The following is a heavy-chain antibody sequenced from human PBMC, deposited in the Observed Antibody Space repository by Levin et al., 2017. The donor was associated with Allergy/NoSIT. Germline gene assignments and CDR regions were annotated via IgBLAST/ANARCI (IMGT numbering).Heavy chain of an antibody. V-gene: IGHV3-48*02. J-gene: IGHJ6*03. CDR2: ITSSGRTT. Sequence: GGSLRLSCAASGFSFSSHDMNWVRLAPGKGLGWLAYITSSGRTTDYADSVKGRFTISRDNAKNSLYLQMNSLRDEDTAVYYCTRVPYYLIALAGRCMDVWGKGTTVTVSS. D-gene: IGHD6-19*01. CDR1: GFSFSSHD. CDR3: TRVPYYLIALAGRCMDV.